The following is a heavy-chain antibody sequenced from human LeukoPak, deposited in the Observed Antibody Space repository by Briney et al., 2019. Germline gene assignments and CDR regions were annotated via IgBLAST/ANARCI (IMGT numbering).Heavy chain of an antibody. CDR3: AKLLWFGELSPIDY. J-gene: IGHJ4*02. CDR1: GFTFSSYA. Sequence: GGSLRLSCAASGFTFSSYAMSWVRQAPGKGLEWVSGISGSGASIYYADSVKGRFTISRDNAKNSLYLQMNSLRAEDTAVYYCAKLLWFGELSPIDYWGQGTLVTVSS. V-gene: IGHV3-23*01. D-gene: IGHD3-10*01. CDR2: ISGSGASI.